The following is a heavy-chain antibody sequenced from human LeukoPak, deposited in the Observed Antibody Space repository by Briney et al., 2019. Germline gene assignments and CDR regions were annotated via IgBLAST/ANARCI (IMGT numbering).Heavy chain of an antibody. J-gene: IGHJ4*02. D-gene: IGHD6-13*01. CDR1: GFTFSNYW. CDR3: ARVRSAAAGPLDY. V-gene: IGHV3-7*01. Sequence: GSLRLSCAASGFTFSNYWMNWVRQAPGKGLEWVANINQDGSEKYYVDSVKGRFTISRDNAKKSLYLQMNRLRADDTAVYHCARVRSAAAGPLDYWGQGTLVTVSS. CDR2: INQDGSEK.